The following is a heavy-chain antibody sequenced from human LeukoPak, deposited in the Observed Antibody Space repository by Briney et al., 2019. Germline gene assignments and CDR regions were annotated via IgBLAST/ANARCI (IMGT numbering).Heavy chain of an antibody. Sequence: GGSLRLSCRDSGPTFSNYWMGWVRQAPGKGLEWVANIKQDGSEKNYVHSVEGRFTISRDNARNSVYLQMNSLRAEDTAVYYCARGPKPLEIDYWGQGTLATVSS. CDR3: ARGPKPLEIDY. D-gene: IGHD3-3*01. V-gene: IGHV3-7*01. J-gene: IGHJ4*02. CDR1: GPTFSNYW. CDR2: IKQDGSEK.